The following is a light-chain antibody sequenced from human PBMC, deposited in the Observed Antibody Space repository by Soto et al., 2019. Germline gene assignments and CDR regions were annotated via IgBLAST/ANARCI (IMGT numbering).Light chain of an antibody. Sequence: QPVLTQPPSVSGAPGQRVTISCTGSGSNIGADYDVHWYQQIQGTAPKLLVYSNTIRPSGVPDRFSGSKSGTSASLAITGLQAEDEADYYCQSYDSSLSGYVFGTGTKLTVL. CDR2: SNT. CDR3: QSYDSSLSGYV. J-gene: IGLJ1*01. CDR1: GSNIGADYD. V-gene: IGLV1-40*01.